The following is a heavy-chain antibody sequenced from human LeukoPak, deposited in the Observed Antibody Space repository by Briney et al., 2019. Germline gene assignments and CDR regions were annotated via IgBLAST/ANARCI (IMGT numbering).Heavy chain of an antibody. D-gene: IGHD3-22*01. CDR3: TTDYYYDSSGYYRGYYYYGMDV. CDR2: ISGSGGST. V-gene: IGHV3-23*01. Sequence: GGSLRLSCAASGFTFSSYAMSWVRQAPGKGLEWVSAISGSGGSTYYADSVKGRFTISRDNSKNTLYLQMNSLKTEDTAVYYCTTDYYYDSSGYYRGYYYYGMDVWGQGTTVTVSS. CDR1: GFTFSSYA. J-gene: IGHJ6*02.